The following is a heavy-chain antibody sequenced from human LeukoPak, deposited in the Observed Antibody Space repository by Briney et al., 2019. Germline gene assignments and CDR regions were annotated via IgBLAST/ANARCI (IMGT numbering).Heavy chain of an antibody. Sequence: GESLKISCKGSGYYFSNYWIGWVRQMPGKGLEWMGIIYPGDSDTRYSPSFQGQVTISADKSISTAYLQWSSLKASDTAMYYCARQGDCSSTSCYTGGYFDYWGQGTLVTVSS. CDR2: IYPGDSDT. D-gene: IGHD2-2*02. V-gene: IGHV5-51*01. CDR3: ARQGDCSSTSCYTGGYFDY. CDR1: GYYFSNYW. J-gene: IGHJ4*02.